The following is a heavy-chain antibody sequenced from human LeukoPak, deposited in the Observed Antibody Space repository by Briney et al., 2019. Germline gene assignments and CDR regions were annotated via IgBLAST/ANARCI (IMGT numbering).Heavy chain of an antibody. D-gene: IGHD3-3*01. CDR3: ARDLRHREVLRFLGWSTRNWFDP. CDR1: GYTFTGYY. J-gene: IGHJ5*02. CDR2: INPNSGGT. Sequence: ASVKVSCKASGYTFTGYYMHWVRQAPGQGLEWMGRINPNSGGTNYAQKFQGRVTMTRDTSISTAYMELSRLRSDDTAVYYCARDLRHREVLRFLGWSTRNWFDPWGQGTLVTVSS. V-gene: IGHV1-2*06.